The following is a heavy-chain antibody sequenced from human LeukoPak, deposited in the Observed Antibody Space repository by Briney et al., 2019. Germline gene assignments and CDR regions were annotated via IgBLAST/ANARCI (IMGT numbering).Heavy chain of an antibody. V-gene: IGHV1-18*01. CDR2: LSAYNGNT. J-gene: IGHJ6*03. D-gene: IGHD3/OR15-3a*01. CDR1: GYTFTSYG. CDR3: ARYYVFGLVGLLYMDV. Sequence: ASVKVSCKASGYTFTSYGISWVRQAPGQGREWMGWLSAYNGNTNYAQKLQGRVTMTTDTSTSTAYMELRSLRSDDTAVYYCARYYVFGLVGLLYMDVWGKGTTVTVSS.